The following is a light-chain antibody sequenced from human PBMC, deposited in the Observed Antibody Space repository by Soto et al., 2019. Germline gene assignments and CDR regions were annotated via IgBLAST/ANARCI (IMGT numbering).Light chain of an antibody. J-gene: IGKJ2*01. CDR2: WAS. Sequence: DIVMTQSPDSLAVSLGERATINCKSSQSVLSTSNNKNYLAWYQQKPGQPPKLLFYWASTRESGVPDRFSGSGSGTDFALTISSLQAEDVAVYYCQQCYSTPYTFGQGTKAGDQT. CDR1: QSVLSTSNNKNY. V-gene: IGKV4-1*01. CDR3: QQCYSTPYT.